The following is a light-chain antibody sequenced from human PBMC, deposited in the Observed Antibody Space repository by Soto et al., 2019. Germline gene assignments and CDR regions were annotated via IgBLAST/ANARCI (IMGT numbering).Light chain of an antibody. V-gene: IGLV2-14*03. Sequence: QSALTQPASVSGSPGQSITISCTGTSSDVGGYDYVAWYQRHPGKAPKLMIYDVVNRPSGVSHRFSGSKSGNTASLTISGLQHEEEADYYCCSYSGGRTLVFGGGTKLTVL. CDR2: DVV. J-gene: IGLJ3*02. CDR1: SSDVGGYDY. CDR3: CSYSGGRTLV.